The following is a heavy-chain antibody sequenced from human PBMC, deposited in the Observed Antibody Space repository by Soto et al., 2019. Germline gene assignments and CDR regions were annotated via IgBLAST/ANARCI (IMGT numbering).Heavy chain of an antibody. D-gene: IGHD2-15*01. Sequence: QVQLVESGGGVVQPGRSLRLSCAASGFTFSDYAMHWDRQPPGKGLEWVAIISSDGKNTYYGDSVKGRVTISRDDSTSTLSLQMNGLRPEDTAVYFCAIVHCTTQLCSGLYFSYALDVWGQGTTVTVSS. J-gene: IGHJ6*01. CDR2: ISSDGKNT. CDR1: GFTFSDYA. CDR3: AIVHCTTQLCSGLYFSYALDV. V-gene: IGHV3-30*01.